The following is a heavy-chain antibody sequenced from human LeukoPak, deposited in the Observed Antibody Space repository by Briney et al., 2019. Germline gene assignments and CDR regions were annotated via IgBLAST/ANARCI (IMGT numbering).Heavy chain of an antibody. CDR1: GGSISSGGYY. Sequence: PSQTLSLTCTVSGGSISSGGYYWSWIRQHPGKGLEWIGYIYYSGSTYYNPSLKSRVTISVDTSKNQFSLKLSSVTAADTAVYYCARAHDSSGPATPPYYFDYWGQGTLVTVSS. CDR3: ARAHDSSGPATPPYYFDY. CDR2: IYYSGST. J-gene: IGHJ4*02. D-gene: IGHD3-22*01. V-gene: IGHV4-30-4*08.